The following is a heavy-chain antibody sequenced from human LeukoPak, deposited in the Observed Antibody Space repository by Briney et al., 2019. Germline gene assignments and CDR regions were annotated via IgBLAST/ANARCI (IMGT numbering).Heavy chain of an antibody. CDR1: GGSISSSSYY. D-gene: IGHD6-19*01. CDR3: ASWVFKGFSSGFDY. CDR2: IYYSGST. V-gene: IGHV4-39*01. Sequence: PSETLSLTCTVSGGSISSSSYYWGWIRQPPGKGLEWIGSIYYSGSTYYNPSLKSRVTISVDTSKNQFSLKLSSVAAADTAVYYCASWVFKGFSSGFDYWGQGTLVTVSS. J-gene: IGHJ4*02.